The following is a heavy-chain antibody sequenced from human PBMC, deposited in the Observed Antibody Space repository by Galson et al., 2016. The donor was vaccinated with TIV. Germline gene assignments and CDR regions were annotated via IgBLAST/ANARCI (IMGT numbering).Heavy chain of an antibody. CDR1: GFGFSDYF. J-gene: IGHJ4*02. Sequence: SLRLSCAASGFGFSDYFMTWVRQAPGKGLEWISDISPSGITMYYADSVKGRFTISRDNAKSSLYLQMNTLRVEDTAVYYCTRDVTRMDVWGQGTLVTVSS. D-gene: IGHD2-8*01. CDR2: ISPSGITM. CDR3: TRDVTRMDV. V-gene: IGHV3-11*01.